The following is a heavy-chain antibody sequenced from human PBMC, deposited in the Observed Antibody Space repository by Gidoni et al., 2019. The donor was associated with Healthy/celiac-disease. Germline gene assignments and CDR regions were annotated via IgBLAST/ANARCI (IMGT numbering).Heavy chain of an antibody. Sequence: QVQLQESGPGLVKPSQTLSLTCTVSRGSISSGGYYWSWIRQHPGKGLEWIGYIYYSGSTYYNPSLKSRVTISVDTSKNQFSLKLSSVTAADTAEDYWARDISNWVDPRCQGTLVTVSS. CDR1: RGSISSGGYY. J-gene: IGHJ5*02. D-gene: IGHD1-20*01. CDR2: IYYSGST. CDR3: ARDISNWVDP. V-gene: IGHV4-31*03.